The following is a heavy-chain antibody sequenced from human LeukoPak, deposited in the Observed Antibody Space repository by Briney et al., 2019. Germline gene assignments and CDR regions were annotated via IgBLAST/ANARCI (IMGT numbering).Heavy chain of an antibody. Sequence: GGSLRLSCAASGFTFSSYAMHWVRQAPGEGLEWVAVISYDGGNKYYTDSVQGRFTISRDNSKNTLYLQMNSLRAEDTAVYYCARDTPDYYGSGSYWHYFDYWGQGTLVTVSS. V-gene: IGHV3-30-3*01. CDR1: GFTFSSYA. D-gene: IGHD3-10*01. CDR2: ISYDGGNK. CDR3: ARDTPDYYGSGSYWHYFDY. J-gene: IGHJ4*02.